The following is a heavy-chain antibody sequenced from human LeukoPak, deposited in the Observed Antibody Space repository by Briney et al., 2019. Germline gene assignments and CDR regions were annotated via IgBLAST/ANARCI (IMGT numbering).Heavy chain of an antibody. CDR1: GGSITSTNY. CDR2: VNLQGST. Sequence: SGTLSLTCGVSGGSITSTNYWTLVRQPPGKGLEWIGEVNLQGSTNYNPSLMGRVAISVDMSENHISLQLTSVTAADTAVYYCAREGGPYRPLDYSGRGPLVTVSS. CDR3: AREGGPYRPLDY. J-gene: IGHJ4*02. V-gene: IGHV4-4*02.